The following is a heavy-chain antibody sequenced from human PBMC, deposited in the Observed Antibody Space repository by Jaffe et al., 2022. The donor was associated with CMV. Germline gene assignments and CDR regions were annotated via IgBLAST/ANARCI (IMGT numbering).Heavy chain of an antibody. Sequence: QVQLVQSGAEVKKPGASVKVSCKASGYTFTSYGISWVRQAPGQGLEWMGWISAYNGNTNYAQKLQGRVTMTTDTSTSTAYMELRSLRSDDTAVYYCARDGYYDSSGRPPTDAFDIWGQGTMVTVSS. J-gene: IGHJ3*02. V-gene: IGHV1-18*04. CDR2: ISAYNGNT. CDR1: GYTFTSYG. D-gene: IGHD3-22*01. CDR3: ARDGYYDSSGRPPTDAFDI.